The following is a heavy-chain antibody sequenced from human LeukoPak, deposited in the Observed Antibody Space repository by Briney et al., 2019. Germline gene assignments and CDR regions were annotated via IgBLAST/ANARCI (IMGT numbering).Heavy chain of an antibody. Sequence: GGSLRLSCAASGFTFSSCAMSWVRQAPGKGLEWVSAISGSGGSTYYADSVKGRFTISRDNSKNTLYLQMNGLRAEDTAVYYCAKDPFYDSSGYSHPFDYWGQGTLVTVSS. V-gene: IGHV3-23*01. J-gene: IGHJ4*02. CDR1: GFTFSSCA. CDR2: ISGSGGST. CDR3: AKDPFYDSSGYSHPFDY. D-gene: IGHD3-22*01.